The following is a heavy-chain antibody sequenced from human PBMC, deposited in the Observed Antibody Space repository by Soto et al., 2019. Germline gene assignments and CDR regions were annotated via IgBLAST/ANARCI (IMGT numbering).Heavy chain of an antibody. CDR2: IYPGDSDT. Sequence: PGESLKISCKGSGYSFTSYWIGWVRQMPGKGLEWMGIIYPGDSDTRYSPSFQGQVTISADKSISTAYLQWSSLKASDTAMYYCEVIADAGIGGGDFDYSGQGPLVTVSS. J-gene: IGHJ4*02. CDR1: GYSFTSYW. CDR3: EVIADAGIGGGDFDY. V-gene: IGHV5-51*01. D-gene: IGHD6-13*01.